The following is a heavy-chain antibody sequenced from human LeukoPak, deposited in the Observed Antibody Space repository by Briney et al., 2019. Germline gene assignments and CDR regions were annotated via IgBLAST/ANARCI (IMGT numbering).Heavy chain of an antibody. CDR1: GYSFTTYW. CDR2: IYPGDSDT. Sequence: HGESLKISCKCSGYSFTTYWIGWVRQLPGKGLEWMGIIYPGDSDTRYSPSFQGQVTISADKSISTAYLQWSSLKASDTAMYYCARQEYSSSSADYWGQGNLVTVSS. CDR3: ARQEYSSSSADY. D-gene: IGHD6-6*01. J-gene: IGHJ4*02. V-gene: IGHV5-51*01.